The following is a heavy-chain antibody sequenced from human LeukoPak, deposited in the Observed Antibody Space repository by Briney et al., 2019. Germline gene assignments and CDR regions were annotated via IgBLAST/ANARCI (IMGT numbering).Heavy chain of an antibody. J-gene: IGHJ4*02. Sequence: SQTLSLTCVISGDSVSSKSAAWNWIRQSPSRGLEWLGRTFYRSKWYNDYAVSVKGRLTVNPDTSKNQFSLHLNSVTPDDTAVYYCLRSTGPLDVWGQGTLVTVSS. CDR3: LRSTGPLDV. V-gene: IGHV6-1*01. CDR2: TFYRSKWYN. CDR1: GDSVSSKSAA. D-gene: IGHD7-27*01.